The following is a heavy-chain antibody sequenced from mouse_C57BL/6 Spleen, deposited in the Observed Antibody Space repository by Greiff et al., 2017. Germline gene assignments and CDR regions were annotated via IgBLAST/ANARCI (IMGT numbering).Heavy chain of an antibody. D-gene: IGHD4-1*01. V-gene: IGHV1-81*01. Sequence: VQLQQSGAELARPGASVKLSCKASGYTFTSYGISWVKQRTGQGLEWIGEIYPRSGNTYYNEKFKGKATLTADKSSSTAYMELRSLTSADSAVYFCARSRTGTEAMDYWGQGTSVTVSS. CDR1: GYTFTSYG. CDR2: IYPRSGNT. CDR3: ARSRTGTEAMDY. J-gene: IGHJ4*01.